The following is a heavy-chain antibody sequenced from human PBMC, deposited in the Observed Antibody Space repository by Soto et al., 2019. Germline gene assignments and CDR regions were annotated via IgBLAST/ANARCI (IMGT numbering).Heavy chain of an antibody. V-gene: IGHV1-69*15. D-gene: IGHD5-12*01. Sequence: QVHLVQSGAEVKKPGSSVNVSCKASGGTFSNYAITWVRQAPGQGLEWVGRIIPIFGTTNVAQKFQGRVRITPDASTTTAYMELSGLRSDDTAVYYCAKDGGADGYFGNWLDPWGQGTLVTVSS. CDR3: AKDGGADGYFGNWLDP. CDR1: GGTFSNYA. CDR2: IIPIFGTT. J-gene: IGHJ5*02.